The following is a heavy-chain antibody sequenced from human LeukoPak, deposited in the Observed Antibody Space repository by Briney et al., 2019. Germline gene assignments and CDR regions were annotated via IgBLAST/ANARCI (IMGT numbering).Heavy chain of an antibody. Sequence: ASVKVSCKASGYSFSTYTXNWVRQXPGQRLEWXGWINAGNGNTKYSQKFQGRVTITRDTSASTAYMEMRSLRSEDTAVYYCAREIDRDDYNRFFDYWGQGTLVTVSS. CDR1: GYSFSTYT. CDR3: AREIDRDDYNRFFDY. CDR2: INAGNGNT. D-gene: IGHD5-24*01. J-gene: IGHJ4*02. V-gene: IGHV1-3*01.